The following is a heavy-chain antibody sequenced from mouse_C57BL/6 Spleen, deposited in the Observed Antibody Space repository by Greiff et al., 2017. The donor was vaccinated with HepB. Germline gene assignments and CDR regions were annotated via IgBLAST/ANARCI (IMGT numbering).Heavy chain of an antibody. V-gene: IGHV1-52*01. J-gene: IGHJ4*01. CDR1: GYTFTSYW. D-gene: IGHD1-1*01. Sequence: QVQLQQPGAELVRPGSSVKLSCKASGYTFTSYWMHWVKQRPIQGLEWIGNIDPSDSETHYNQKFKDKATLTVDKSFSTAYMQLSSLTSEDSAVYYCARRGITTNYYARDYWGQGTSVTVSS. CDR2: IDPSDSET. CDR3: ARRGITTNYYARDY.